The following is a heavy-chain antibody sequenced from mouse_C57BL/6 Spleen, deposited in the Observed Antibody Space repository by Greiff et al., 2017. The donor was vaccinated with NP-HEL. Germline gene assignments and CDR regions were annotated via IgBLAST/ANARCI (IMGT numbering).Heavy chain of an antibody. V-gene: IGHV1-7*01. CDR2: LNPSSGYT. D-gene: IGHD3-1*01. CDR1: GYTFTSYW. J-gene: IGHJ2*01. Sequence: VKVVESGAELAKPGASVKLSCKASGYTFTSYWMHWVKQRPGQGLEWIGYLNPSSGYTKYNQKFKDKATLTADKSSSTASMQLSSLAYEDSAVYYCARGLYYFDYWGQGTTLTVSS. CDR3: ARGLYYFDY.